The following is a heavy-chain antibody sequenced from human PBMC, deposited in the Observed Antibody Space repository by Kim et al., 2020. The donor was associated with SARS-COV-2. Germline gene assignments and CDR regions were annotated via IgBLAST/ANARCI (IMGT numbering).Heavy chain of an antibody. D-gene: IGHD3-3*01. V-gene: IGHV3-11*06. CDR3: ARDRDFWSDYYYYGMDV. J-gene: IGHJ6*02. Sequence: VKGRFTISRDNAKNSLYLQMNSLRAEDTAVYYCARDRDFWSDYYYYGMDVWGQGTTVTVSS.